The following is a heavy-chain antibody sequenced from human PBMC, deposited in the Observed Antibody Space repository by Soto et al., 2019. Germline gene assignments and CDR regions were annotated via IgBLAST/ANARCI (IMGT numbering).Heavy chain of an antibody. CDR3: ARQGITMVRGVIDY. CDR2: IYYSGST. CDR1: GGSISSSSYY. J-gene: IGHJ4*02. Sequence: SETLSLTCTVSGGSISSSSYYWGWIRQPPGKGLEWIGSIYYSGSTYYNPSLKSRVTISVDTSKNQFSRKLSSVTAADTAVYYCARQGITMVRGVIDYWGQGTLVTVSS. D-gene: IGHD3-10*01. V-gene: IGHV4-39*01.